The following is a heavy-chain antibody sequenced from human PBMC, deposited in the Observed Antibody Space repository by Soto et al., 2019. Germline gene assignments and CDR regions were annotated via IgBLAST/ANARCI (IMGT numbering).Heavy chain of an antibody. D-gene: IGHD2-8*01. Sequence: PGGSLRLSCAASGFTISSRDNHAMSWVRQAPGKGPEWISTISSDGSNRHYADSVLGRFTISRDSSRNTVNLLMNRLRVEDTARYFCVSWVSAHFDYWGPGTLVTVSS. CDR1: GFTISSRDNHA. CDR3: VSWVSAHFDY. V-gene: IGHV3-23*01. J-gene: IGHJ4*02. CDR2: ISSDGSNR.